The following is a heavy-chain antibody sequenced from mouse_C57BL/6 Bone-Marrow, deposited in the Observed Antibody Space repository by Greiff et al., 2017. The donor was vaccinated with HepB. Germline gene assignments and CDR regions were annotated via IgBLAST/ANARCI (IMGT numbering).Heavy chain of an antibody. J-gene: IGHJ4*01. D-gene: IGHD6-1*01. Sequence: QVQLQQSVAGLFMPVASLKVSCNASVYSFTSYCSYWVLQWPGKGLEWIGRIHPSDSDTNYNQKFKGKATLTVDKSSSTAYMQLSSLTSEDSAVYYCERYRHNREVDPDAMGCWAEGASVSKSS. CDR2: IHPSDSDT. CDR1: VYSFTSYC. CDR3: ERYRHNREVDPDAMGC. V-gene: IGHV1-74*01.